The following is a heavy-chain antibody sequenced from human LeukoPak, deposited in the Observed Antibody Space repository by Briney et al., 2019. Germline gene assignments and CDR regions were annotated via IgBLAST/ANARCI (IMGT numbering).Heavy chain of an antibody. V-gene: IGHV3-30*02. CDR1: GFTFSSYG. Sequence: GGSLRLSCAASGFTFSSYGMYWVRQAPGKGLEWVAFIRYDGSSKYYTDSVKGRFTISRDNSKNTMYLQMNSLKVEDTAVYYCAKGPPTNVAVHGTPFDYWGQGTLVTVSS. CDR2: IRYDGSSK. CDR3: AKGPPTNVAVHGTPFDY. J-gene: IGHJ4*02. D-gene: IGHD6-19*01.